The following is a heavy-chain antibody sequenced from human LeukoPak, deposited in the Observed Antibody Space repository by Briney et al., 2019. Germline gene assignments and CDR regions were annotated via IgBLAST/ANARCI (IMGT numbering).Heavy chain of an antibody. CDR1: GFTVSSNY. D-gene: IGHD3-10*01. V-gene: IGHV3-53*04. J-gene: IGHJ3*02. CDR3: AGLRFGEDAFDI. CDR2: IYSGGST. Sequence: GGSLRLSCAASGFTVSSNYMSWVRQAPGKWLELVSVIYSGGSTYYADSVKGRFTISRHNSKKTLYLQMTSLRAEDTAVYYCAGLRFGEDAFDIWGQGTMVTVSS.